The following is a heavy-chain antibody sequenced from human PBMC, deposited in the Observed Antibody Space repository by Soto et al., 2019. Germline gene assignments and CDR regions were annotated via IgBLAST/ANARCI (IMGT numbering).Heavy chain of an antibody. Sequence: PGGSLRLSCAASGFTYSTCAMNWVRQAPGKGLEWVSGISDSGLSSYYADSVKVRFTISRDNSKNTLHLQMNSLRAEDTAVYYCAKQGNGYNTDYWGQGTLVTVSS. D-gene: IGHD5-12*01. J-gene: IGHJ4*02. CDR1: GFTYSTCA. CDR2: ISDSGLSS. CDR3: AKQGNGYNTDY. V-gene: IGHV3-23*01.